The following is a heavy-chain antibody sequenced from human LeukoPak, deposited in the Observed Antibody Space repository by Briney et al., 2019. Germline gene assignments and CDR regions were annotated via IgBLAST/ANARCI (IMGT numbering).Heavy chain of an antibody. J-gene: IGHJ1*01. CDR3: ARHGGYSSPYLH. Sequence: SETLSLTCTVSGGSISNYYWSWLRQPPGKGLECMGYIYYSGTTNYNPSLKSRVTISVDTSKNQFSLKLSSVTAADTAVYYCARHGGYSSPYLHWGQGTLVTVSS. D-gene: IGHD6-13*01. CDR1: GGSISNYY. V-gene: IGHV4-59*08. CDR2: IYYSGTT.